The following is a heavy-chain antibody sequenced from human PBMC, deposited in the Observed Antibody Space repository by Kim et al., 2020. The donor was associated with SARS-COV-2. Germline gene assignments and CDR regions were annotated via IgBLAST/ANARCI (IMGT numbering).Heavy chain of an antibody. CDR1: GYTFTGYY. D-gene: IGHD2-2*01. J-gene: IGHJ5*02. Sequence: ASVKVSCKASGYTFTGYYMHWVRQAPGQGLEWMGRINPNSGGTNYAQKFQGRVTMTRDTSISTAYMELSRLRSDDTAVYYCARASAVPAAISPASGRFDPWGQGTLVTVSS. CDR2: INPNSGGT. CDR3: ARASAVPAAISPASGRFDP. V-gene: IGHV1-2*06.